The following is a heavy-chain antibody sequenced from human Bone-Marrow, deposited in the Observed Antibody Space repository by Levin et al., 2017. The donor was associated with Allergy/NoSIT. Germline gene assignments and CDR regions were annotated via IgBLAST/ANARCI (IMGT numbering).Heavy chain of an antibody. CDR2: IKSTGDGGTT. J-gene: IGHJ4*02. Sequence: AGGSLRLSCVGSGFTFSQNWMSWVRQAPGKGLEWVGRIKSTGDGGTTDYAAPVKGRFTISRDDSRDTLYLQMNSLKTEDTAIYYCIRHLELENWGQGTLVTVSS. CDR3: IRHLELEN. V-gene: IGHV3-15*01. CDR1: GFTFSQNW. D-gene: IGHD1-1*01.